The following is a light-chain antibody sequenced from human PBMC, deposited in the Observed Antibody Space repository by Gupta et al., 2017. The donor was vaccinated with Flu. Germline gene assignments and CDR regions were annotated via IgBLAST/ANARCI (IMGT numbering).Light chain of an antibody. CDR2: MAS. CDR3: QQHDESPTT. CDR1: QSLSYTANNKHF. Sequence: DIVMTQSPESLTVSLGEGATIDCRSSQSLSYTANNKHFVAWYQQRPGQPPKLLISMASERASGVPDRFRGSGSGTHYTLTISSLQPEDVAVYYCQQHDESPTTFGRGTRVEI. J-gene: IGKJ3*01. V-gene: IGKV4-1*01.